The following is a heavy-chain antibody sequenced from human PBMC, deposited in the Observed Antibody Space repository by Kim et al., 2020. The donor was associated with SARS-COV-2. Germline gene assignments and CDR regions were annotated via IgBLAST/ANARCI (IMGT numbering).Heavy chain of an antibody. V-gene: IGHV4-59*01. Sequence: TPPPKGRVTISVATSKNQFSLKLSSVTAADTAVYYCARSYGDYGVNWFDPWGQGTLVTVSS. J-gene: IGHJ5*02. CDR3: ARSYGDYGVNWFDP. D-gene: IGHD4-17*01.